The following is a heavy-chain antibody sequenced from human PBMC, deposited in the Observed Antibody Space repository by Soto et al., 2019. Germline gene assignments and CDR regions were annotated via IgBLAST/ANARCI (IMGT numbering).Heavy chain of an antibody. CDR2: IIPIFGTA. D-gene: IGHD6-13*01. CDR3: VSCSSSWAPFDY. V-gene: IGHV1-69*13. Sequence: SVKVSCKASGGTFSSYAISWVRQAPGQGLEWMGGIIPIFGTANYAQKFQGRVTITADESTSTAYMELSSLRSEDTAVYYCVSCSSSWAPFDYRGQGTLVTVSS. CDR1: GGTFSSYA. J-gene: IGHJ4*01.